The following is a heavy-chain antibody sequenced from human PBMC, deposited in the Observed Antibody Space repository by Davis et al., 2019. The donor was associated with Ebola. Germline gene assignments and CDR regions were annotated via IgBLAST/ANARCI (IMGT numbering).Heavy chain of an antibody. CDR1: GFTFSSYS. V-gene: IGHV3-48*01. CDR3: ARGSYQEVEFDY. Sequence: PGGSLRLSCAASGFTFSSYSMNWVRQAPGKGLEWVSYISSSSSSIYYADSVKGRFTISRDNSKNTLYLQMNSLRAEDTAVYYCARGSYQEVEFDYWGQGTLVTVSS. J-gene: IGHJ4*02. D-gene: IGHD1-26*01. CDR2: ISSSSSSI.